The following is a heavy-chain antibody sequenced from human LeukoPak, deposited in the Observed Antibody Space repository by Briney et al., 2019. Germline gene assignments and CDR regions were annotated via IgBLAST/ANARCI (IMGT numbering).Heavy chain of an antibody. CDR3: ARDDHRRWELHDAFDI. CDR2: ISSSSSYI. J-gene: IGHJ3*02. Sequence: PGGSLRLSCAASGFTFSSYSMNWVRQAPGKGLEWVSSISSSSSYIYYADSVKGRFTISRDNAKNSLYLQMNSLRAEDTAVYYCARDDHRRWELHDAFDIWGQGTMVTVSS. CDR1: GFTFSSYS. D-gene: IGHD1-26*01. V-gene: IGHV3-21*01.